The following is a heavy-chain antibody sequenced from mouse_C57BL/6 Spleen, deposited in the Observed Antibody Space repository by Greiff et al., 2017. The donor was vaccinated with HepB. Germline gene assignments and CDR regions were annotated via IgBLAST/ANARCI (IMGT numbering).Heavy chain of an antibody. D-gene: IGHD1-3*01. CDR2: INPYNGGT. V-gene: IGHV1-19*01. Sequence: EVQLQQSGPVLVKPGASVKMSCKASGYTFTDYYMNWVKQSHGKSLEWIGVINPYNGGTSYNQKFKGKATLTVDKSSSTAYMELNSLTSEDSAVYYCAREGLKDYFDYWGQGTTLTVSS. J-gene: IGHJ2*01. CDR1: GYTFTDYY. CDR3: AREGLKDYFDY.